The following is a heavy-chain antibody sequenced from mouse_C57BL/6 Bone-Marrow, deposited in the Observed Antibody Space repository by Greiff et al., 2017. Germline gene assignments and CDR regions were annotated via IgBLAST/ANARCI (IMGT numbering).Heavy chain of an antibody. CDR3: ARNKRGFAY. CDR1: GFSLTSYG. V-gene: IGHV2-2*01. J-gene: IGHJ3*01. Sequence: QVQLQQSGPGLVQPSQSLSITCTVSGFSLTSYGVHWVRQSPGKGLEWLGVIWSGGSTDYNAAFISRLSISKDNSKCQVFFKMNSLQADDTAIYYCARNKRGFAYWGQGTLVTVSA. CDR2: IWSGGST.